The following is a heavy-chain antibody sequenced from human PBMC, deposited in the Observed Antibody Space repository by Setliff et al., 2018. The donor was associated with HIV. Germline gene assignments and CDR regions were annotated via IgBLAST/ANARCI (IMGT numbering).Heavy chain of an antibody. CDR1: GFTFSNYP. CDR3: ARGDTTPIYPNYMDV. J-gene: IGHJ6*03. V-gene: IGHV3-21*06. Sequence: GGSLRLSCAASGFTFSNYPMNWVRQAPGKGLEWVSSISPSGAYIYYADSMKGRFTISRDNAKNSLYLQMNSLTVEDTAVYYCARGDTTPIYPNYMDVWGKGTTVTVSS. D-gene: IGHD2-21*02. CDR2: ISPSGAYI.